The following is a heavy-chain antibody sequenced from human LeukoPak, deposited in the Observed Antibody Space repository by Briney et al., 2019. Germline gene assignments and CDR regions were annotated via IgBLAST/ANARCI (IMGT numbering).Heavy chain of an antibody. Sequence: PGGSLRLSCAASGFTFSSYSMNWVRQAPGKGLEWVSAISGSGGSTYYADSVKGRFTISRDNSKNTLYLQMNSLRAEDTAVYYCAKDRVVVTAIGRLDPWGQGTLVTVSS. V-gene: IGHV3-23*01. D-gene: IGHD2-21*02. J-gene: IGHJ5*02. CDR1: GFTFSSYS. CDR2: ISGSGGST. CDR3: AKDRVVVTAIGRLDP.